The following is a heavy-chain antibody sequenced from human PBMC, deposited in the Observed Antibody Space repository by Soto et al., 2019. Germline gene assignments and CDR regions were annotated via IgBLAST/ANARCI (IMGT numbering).Heavy chain of an antibody. J-gene: IGHJ5*02. CDR1: GFSISSGGYY. V-gene: IGHV4-31*03. D-gene: IGHD1-26*01. Sequence: SETLSLTCTVSGFSISSGGYYWIWIRQHPGKGLEWIGYIYYSGSTYYNPSLKSRVTISVDTSKNQFSLKLSSVTAADTAVYYCARVFLGRQPPLLGLSARWFDPWGQGTLVTVSS. CDR3: ARVFLGRQPPLLGLSARWFDP. CDR2: IYYSGST.